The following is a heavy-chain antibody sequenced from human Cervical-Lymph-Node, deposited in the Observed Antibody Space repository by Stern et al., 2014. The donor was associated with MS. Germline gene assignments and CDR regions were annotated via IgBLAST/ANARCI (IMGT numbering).Heavy chain of an antibody. D-gene: IGHD2-2*01. Sequence: VQLGQSGAEVKKPGESLKISCKGSGYSFTSYWIGWVRQMPGKGLEWMGNLNPGDSDTRYSPSFQGQVTISADKSISTAYLQWSSLKASDTAMYYCARRHCSSRRCGWFDPWGQGTLVTVSS. J-gene: IGHJ5*02. CDR3: ARRHCSSRRCGWFDP. CDR2: LNPGDSDT. V-gene: IGHV5-51*01. CDR1: GYSFTSYW.